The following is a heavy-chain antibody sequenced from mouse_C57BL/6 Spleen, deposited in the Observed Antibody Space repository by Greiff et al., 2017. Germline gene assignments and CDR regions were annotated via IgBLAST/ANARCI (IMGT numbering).Heavy chain of an antibody. D-gene: IGHD2-1*01. Sequence: EVQLVESGGGLVKPGGSLKLSCAASGFTFSSYAMSWVRQTPEKRLEWVATISDGGSYTYYPDNVKGRFTISRDNAKNNLYLQMSHLKSEDTAMYYCAREIYYGNYRGFMDYWGQGTSVTVSS. V-gene: IGHV5-4*01. J-gene: IGHJ4*01. CDR2: ISDGGSYT. CDR1: GFTFSSYA. CDR3: AREIYYGNYRGFMDY.